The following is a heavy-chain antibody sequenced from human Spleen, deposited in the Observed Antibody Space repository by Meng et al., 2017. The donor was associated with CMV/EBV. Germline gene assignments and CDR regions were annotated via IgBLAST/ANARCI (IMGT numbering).Heavy chain of an antibody. CDR1: GFVLGRYN. CDR2: ISPTSSYM. Sequence: GESLKISCAASGFVLGRYNMNWVRQAPGKGLEWVSSISPTSSYMYSADSVKGRSTVSRDNTKNSLYLQMDSLRAEDTAVYYCARAIVVVPAAPMDVWGQGTTVTVSS. V-gene: IGHV3-21*06. D-gene: IGHD2-2*01. J-gene: IGHJ6*02. CDR3: ARAIVVVPAAPMDV.